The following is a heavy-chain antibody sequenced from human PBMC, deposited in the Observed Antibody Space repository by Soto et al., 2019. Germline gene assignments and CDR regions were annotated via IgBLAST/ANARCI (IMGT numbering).Heavy chain of an antibody. Sequence: QVQLVESGGGVIQTGRSLRLSCAASGFTFSSYAMHWVRQAPGKGLEWVAVISYDGRNKYYADSVKGRFTISRDNSKNTLYLQMNSLRAEDTAVYYCARETDGMDVWGQGTTVTVSS. V-gene: IGHV3-30*04. CDR2: ISYDGRNK. J-gene: IGHJ6*02. CDR3: ARETDGMDV. D-gene: IGHD2-21*02. CDR1: GFTFSSYA.